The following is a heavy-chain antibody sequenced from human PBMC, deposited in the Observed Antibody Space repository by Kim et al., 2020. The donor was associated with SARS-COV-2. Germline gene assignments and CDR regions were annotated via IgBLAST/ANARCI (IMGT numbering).Heavy chain of an antibody. CDR2: IWYDGGNK. CDR1: GFTFSSYG. Sequence: GGSLRLSCAASGFTFSSYGMNWVRQAPGKGLEWVAVIWYDGGNKYYADSVKGRFTISRDNSKNTLYLQMNSLRAEDTAVYYCARDWITMVRGGRAYDAFDIWGQGTMVTVSS. D-gene: IGHD3-10*01. CDR3: ARDWITMVRGGRAYDAFDI. J-gene: IGHJ3*02. V-gene: IGHV3-33*01.